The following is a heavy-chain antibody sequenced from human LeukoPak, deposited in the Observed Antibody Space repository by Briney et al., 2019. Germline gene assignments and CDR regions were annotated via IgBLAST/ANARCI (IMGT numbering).Heavy chain of an antibody. CDR1: GFTFSDYY. V-gene: IGHV3-11*01. Sequence: GESLKISCAASGFTFSDYYMSWIRQAPGKGLEWVSSITISGSSTYNADSVKGRFTISRDNAKNSLYLQMNSLRAEDTAVYYCARGSVVAANFDFWGQGTLVTVSS. D-gene: IGHD2-15*01. CDR2: ITISGSST. CDR3: ARGSVVAANFDF. J-gene: IGHJ4*02.